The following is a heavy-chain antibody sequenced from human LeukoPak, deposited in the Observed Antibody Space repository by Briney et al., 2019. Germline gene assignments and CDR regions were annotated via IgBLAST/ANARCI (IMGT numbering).Heavy chain of an antibody. Sequence: ASVKVSCKASGYTFTSYAMHWVRQAPGQRLEWMGWINAGNGNTKYSQKFQGRVTITRDTSASTAYMELSSLRSEDTAVYYCARDGHSSSWYEDAFDIWGQGTMVTVSS. CDR3: ARDGHSSSWYEDAFDI. D-gene: IGHD6-13*01. V-gene: IGHV1-3*01. CDR2: INAGNGNT. J-gene: IGHJ3*02. CDR1: GYTFTSYA.